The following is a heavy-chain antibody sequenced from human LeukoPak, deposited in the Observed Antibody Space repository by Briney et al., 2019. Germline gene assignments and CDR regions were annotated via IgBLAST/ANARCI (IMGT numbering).Heavy chain of an antibody. V-gene: IGHV1-2*02. Sequence: GASVKVSCKASGYTFNGHYMHWVRQAPGQGLEWMGWINPNSGGTNYAQKFQGRVTMTRDTSISTAYMELSRLRSDDTAVYYCARDMVPDNWFDPWGQGTLVTVSS. CDR3: ARDMVPDNWFDP. CDR1: GYTFNGHY. CDR2: INPNSGGT. J-gene: IGHJ5*02. D-gene: IGHD3-10*01.